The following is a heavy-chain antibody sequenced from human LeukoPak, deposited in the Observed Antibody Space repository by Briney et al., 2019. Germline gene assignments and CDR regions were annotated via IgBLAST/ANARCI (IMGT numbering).Heavy chain of an antibody. Sequence: PGGSLRLSCAASGFTFSSYSMNWVRQAPGKGLEWVSSISSSSSYIYYADSVKGRFTISRDNAKNSLYLQMNSLGAEDTAVYYCARDVRNSEYFQHWGQGTLVTVSS. CDR3: ARDVRNSEYFQH. CDR2: ISSSSSYI. J-gene: IGHJ1*01. D-gene: IGHD1-14*01. V-gene: IGHV3-21*01. CDR1: GFTFSSYS.